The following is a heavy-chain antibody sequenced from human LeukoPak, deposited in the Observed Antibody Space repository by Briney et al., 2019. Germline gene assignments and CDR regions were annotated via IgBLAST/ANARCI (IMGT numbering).Heavy chain of an antibody. V-gene: IGHV4-39*07. J-gene: IGHJ4*02. CDR1: GGSISSSSYY. CDR2: INHSGST. CDR3: ARGNAGYFDY. D-gene: IGHD6-13*01. Sequence: SETLSLTCTVSGGSISSSSYYWSWIRQPPGKGLEWIGEINHSGSTNYNPSLKSRVTISVDTSKNQFSLKLSSVTAADTAVYYCARGNAGYFDYWGQGTLVTVSS.